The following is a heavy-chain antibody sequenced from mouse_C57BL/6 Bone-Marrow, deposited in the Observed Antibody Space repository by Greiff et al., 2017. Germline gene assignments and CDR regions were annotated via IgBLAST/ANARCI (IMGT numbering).Heavy chain of an antibody. CDR3: SRLTGYFDY. D-gene: IGHD4-1*01. Sequence: QVQLKQSGPGLVAPSQSLSITCTVSGFSLTSYAISWVRQPPGKGLEWLGEIWTGGGTNYNSALKSRLSISKDNSKSQVFLKMNSLQTDDTARYYCSRLTGYFDYWGQGTTLTVSS. CDR2: IWTGGGT. V-gene: IGHV2-9-1*01. J-gene: IGHJ2*01. CDR1: GFSLTSYA.